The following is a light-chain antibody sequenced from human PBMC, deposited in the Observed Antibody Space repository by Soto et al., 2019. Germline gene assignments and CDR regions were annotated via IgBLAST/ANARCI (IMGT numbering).Light chain of an antibody. V-gene: IGKV1-33*01. J-gene: IGKJ2*01. CDR1: QGITNY. CDR3: QQYDSLPYT. CDR2: RAS. Sequence: DIQMTQSPSSLSASVGDRVTITCQASQGITNYLIWYQHKPGKAPKLLIYRASNLETGVPSRFSGSGSGTDFTFTISSLQPEDTATYYCQQYDSLPYTFGQGTKLEIK.